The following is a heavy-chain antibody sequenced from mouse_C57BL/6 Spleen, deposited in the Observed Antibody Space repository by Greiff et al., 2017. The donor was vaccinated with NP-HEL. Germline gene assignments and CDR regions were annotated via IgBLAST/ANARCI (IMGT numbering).Heavy chain of an antibody. CDR2: INPGSGGT. CDR1: GYAFTNYL. Sequence: QVQLQQSGAELVRPGTSVKVSCKASGYAFTNYLIEWVKQRPGQGLEWIGVINPGSGGTNYNEKFKGKATLTAGKSSSTAYMQLSSLTSEDSAVYFCARSEGPPNYYGSRYFDVWGTGTTVTVSS. D-gene: IGHD1-1*01. J-gene: IGHJ1*03. V-gene: IGHV1-54*01. CDR3: ARSEGPPNYYGSRYFDV.